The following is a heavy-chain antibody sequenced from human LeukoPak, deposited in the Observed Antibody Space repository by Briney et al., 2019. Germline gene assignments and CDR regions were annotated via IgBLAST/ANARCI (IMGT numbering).Heavy chain of an antibody. V-gene: IGHV4-38-2*02. CDR2: IFTSGST. CDR3: ARASISGYDSTTGFDY. D-gene: IGHD5-12*01. CDR1: GYSISSGYY. J-gene: IGHJ4*02. Sequence: SETLSLTCNVSGYSISSGYYWGWMRQPPGKGLEWIGRIFTSGSTNYNPSLKSRVTMSVDTSKNQFSLKLTSVTAADTAVYYCARASISGYDSTTGFDYWGQGTLVTVSS.